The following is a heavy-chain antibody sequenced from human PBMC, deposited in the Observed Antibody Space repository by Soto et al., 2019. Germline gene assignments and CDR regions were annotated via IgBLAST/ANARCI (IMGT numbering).Heavy chain of an antibody. Sequence: QVQLQESGPGLVKPSQTLSLTCTVSGGSISSGGYYWSWICQHPGKGLEWIGYIYYSGSTYYNPSLKSRVTISVDTSKNQFALKLGSVTAADTSVDYCARGRLTGRYYYCMDFWGQVTTVTV. D-gene: IGHD7-27*01. CDR2: IYYSGST. CDR1: GGSISSGGYY. J-gene: IGHJ6*02. V-gene: IGHV4-31*03. CDR3: ARGRLTGRYYYCMDF.